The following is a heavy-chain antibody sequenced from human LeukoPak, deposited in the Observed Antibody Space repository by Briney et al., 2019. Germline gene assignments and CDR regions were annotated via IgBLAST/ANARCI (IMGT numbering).Heavy chain of an antibody. CDR2: INHSGST. J-gene: IGHJ4*02. V-gene: IGHV4-34*01. CDR1: GGSFSGYY. D-gene: IGHD6-19*01. Sequence: SETLSLTCAVYGGSFSGYYWSWIRQPPGKGLEWIGEINHSGSTNYNPSLKSRVTISVDKSKNQFSLKLSSVTAADTAVYYCARAQWLPYYFDYWGQGTLVTVSS. CDR3: ARAQWLPYYFDY.